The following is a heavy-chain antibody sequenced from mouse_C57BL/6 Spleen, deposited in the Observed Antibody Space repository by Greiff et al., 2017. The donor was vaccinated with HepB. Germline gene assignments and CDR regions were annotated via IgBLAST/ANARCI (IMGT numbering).Heavy chain of an antibody. CDR3: ARNDYDGGSTFAY. D-gene: IGHD1-1*01. V-gene: IGHV1-9*01. CDR1: GYTFTGYW. CDR2: ILPGGGST. Sequence: VQLQQSGAELMKPGASVKLSCKATGYTFTGYWIEWVKQRPGHGLEWIGEILPGGGSTNYNEKFKGKATFTADKSSNTAYMQLSSLTTEDSAVYYCARNDYDGGSTFAYWGQGTLVTVSA. J-gene: IGHJ3*01.